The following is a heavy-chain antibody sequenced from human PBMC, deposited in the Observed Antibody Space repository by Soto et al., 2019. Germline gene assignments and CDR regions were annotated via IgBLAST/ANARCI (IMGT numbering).Heavy chain of an antibody. V-gene: IGHV4-39*01. D-gene: IGHD3-22*01. J-gene: IGHJ5*02. Sequence: QLQLQESGPGLVKPSETLSLTCTVSGDSISDSTYYWAWIRQPPGKGLEWIGSIFYSGGTFYNPSLKSRVTISVDAAKNHCSLRLSSVTAADMAVYYCARQSPGYYYVWFHPWGQGTLVTVSS. CDR2: IFYSGGT. CDR3: ARQSPGYYYVWFHP. CDR1: GDSISDSTYY.